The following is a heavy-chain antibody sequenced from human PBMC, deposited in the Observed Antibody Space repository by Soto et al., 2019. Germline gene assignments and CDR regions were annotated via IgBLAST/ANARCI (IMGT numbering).Heavy chain of an antibody. Sequence: GGSLRLSCAASGFTFSSYAMSWVRQAPGKGLEWVSAISGSGGSTYYADSVKGRFTISRDNSKNTLYLQMSSLRAEDTAVYYCAKTMVFRDSFDYWGQGTLVTVSS. CDR3: AKTMVFRDSFDY. CDR1: GFTFSSYA. CDR2: ISGSGGST. J-gene: IGHJ4*02. V-gene: IGHV3-23*01. D-gene: IGHD3-10*01.